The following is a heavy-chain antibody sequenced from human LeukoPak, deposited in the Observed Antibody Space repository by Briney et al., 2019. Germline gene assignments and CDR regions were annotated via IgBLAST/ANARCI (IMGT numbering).Heavy chain of an antibody. D-gene: IGHD2-15*01. CDR2: MNPNSGNT. Sequence: GASVKVSCKASGYTFTSYDINWVRQATGQGREWMGWMNPNSGNTRYAQKFRGRVTMTRNTSISTAYIELSSLRSEDTAVYYCARGGYCSGGSCYSEYNWFDHWGQGTLVTVSS. J-gene: IGHJ5*02. CDR1: GYTFTSYD. V-gene: IGHV1-8*01. CDR3: ARGGYCSGGSCYSEYNWFDH.